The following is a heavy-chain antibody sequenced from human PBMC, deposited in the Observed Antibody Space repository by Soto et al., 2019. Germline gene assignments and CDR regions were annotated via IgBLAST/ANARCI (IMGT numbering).Heavy chain of an antibody. Sequence: GGSLSLSCAASGFTFSSYGLHWVRKAQGTGLEREAVIYNDGSKKYYADSVKGRVTISRDNSKNTLYLQMNSLRAEDTAVYYFAKDRNPLVVIHAFDIWGQGTMVTVSS. D-gene: IGHD2-15*01. J-gene: IGHJ3*02. CDR2: IYNDGSKK. CDR3: AKDRNPLVVIHAFDI. V-gene: IGHV3-30*18. CDR1: GFTFSSYG.